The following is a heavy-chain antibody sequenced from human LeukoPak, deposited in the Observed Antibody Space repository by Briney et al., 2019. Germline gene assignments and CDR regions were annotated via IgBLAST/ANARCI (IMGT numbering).Heavy chain of an antibody. CDR3: TQIEWDRWRG. Sequence: PSETLSLTCAVYGGSFSGYYWSWIRQPPGKGLEWVSVIYSGGSTYYADSVKGRFTISRDNTKKSLYLQMNNLRDEDTAVYYCTQIEWDRWRGWGQGTLVTVSS. D-gene: IGHD1-1*01. CDR2: IYSGGST. V-gene: IGHV3-53*01. CDR1: GGSFSGYY. J-gene: IGHJ4*02.